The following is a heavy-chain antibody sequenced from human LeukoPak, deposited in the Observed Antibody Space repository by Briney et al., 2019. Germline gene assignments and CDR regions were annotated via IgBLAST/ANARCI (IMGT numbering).Heavy chain of an antibody. CDR2: IIPIFGTA. CDR3: ATKRGYCSSTSCYGDYYYYGMDV. Sequence: SVNVSCKASGGTFSSYAISRVRQAPGQGLEWMGGIIPIFGTANYAKKFQGRVTITADKSTSTAYMELSRLRSEDTAVYYCATKRGYCSSTSCYGDYYYYGMDVWGKGTTVTVSS. CDR1: GGTFSSYA. V-gene: IGHV1-69*06. D-gene: IGHD2-2*01. J-gene: IGHJ6*04.